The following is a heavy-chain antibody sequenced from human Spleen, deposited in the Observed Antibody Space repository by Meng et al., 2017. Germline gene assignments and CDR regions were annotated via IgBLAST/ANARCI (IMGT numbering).Heavy chain of an antibody. V-gene: IGHV1-2*06. CDR3: ARGSRYYDSSSYYPAEMYY. CDR2: IDPKSGDT. J-gene: IGHJ4*02. Sequence: ASVKVSCKPSGYNFPDYWLHWVRRAPGQGLEWMGRIDPKSGDTHYAQKFQGRVTITADESTSTAYMELSSLRSEDTAVYYCARGSRYYDSSSYYPAEMYYWGQGTLVTVSS. D-gene: IGHD3-22*01. CDR1: GYNFPDYW.